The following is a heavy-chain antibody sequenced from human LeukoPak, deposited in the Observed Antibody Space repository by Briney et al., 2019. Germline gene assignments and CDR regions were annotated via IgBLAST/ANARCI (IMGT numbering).Heavy chain of an antibody. D-gene: IGHD6-6*01. CDR2: IYYSGST. CDR3: ARYSSSDYYYYYMDV. J-gene: IGHJ6*03. Sequence: SQTLSLTCSVSGGSISSGGYYWSWIRQHPGKGLEWIGYIYYSGSTYYNPSLKSRVTISVDTSKNQFSLKLSSVTAADTAVYYCARYSSSDYYYYYMDVWGKGTTVTVSS. V-gene: IGHV4-31*03. CDR1: GGSISSGGYY.